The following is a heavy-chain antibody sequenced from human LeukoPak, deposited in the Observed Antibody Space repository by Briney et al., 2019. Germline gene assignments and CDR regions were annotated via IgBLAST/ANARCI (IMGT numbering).Heavy chain of an antibody. CDR2: IYYSGST. Sequence: SETLSLTCTVSGGSISSYYWSWIRQPPGKGLGWIGYIYYSGSTNYNPSLKSRVTISVDTSKNQFSLKLSSVTAADTAVYYCARGLTSLAYNWFDPWGQGTLVTVSS. CDR3: ARGLTSLAYNWFDP. CDR1: GGSISSYY. J-gene: IGHJ5*02. V-gene: IGHV4-59*01.